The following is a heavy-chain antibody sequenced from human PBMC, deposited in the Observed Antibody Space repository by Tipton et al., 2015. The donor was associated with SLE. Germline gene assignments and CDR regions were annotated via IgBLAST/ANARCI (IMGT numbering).Heavy chain of an antibody. Sequence: SLRLSCAASGFTFSYYAMNWVRQAPGKGLEWVSGISGSADSTNYADSVKGRFTISRDNSKNTLYLQMNSLRADDTAVYYCARDMSADRDNWWGEFDDWGQGTLVTVSS. J-gene: IGHJ4*02. CDR1: GFTFSYYA. CDR3: ARDMSADRDNWWGEFDD. V-gene: IGHV3-23*01. CDR2: ISGSADST. D-gene: IGHD3-16*01.